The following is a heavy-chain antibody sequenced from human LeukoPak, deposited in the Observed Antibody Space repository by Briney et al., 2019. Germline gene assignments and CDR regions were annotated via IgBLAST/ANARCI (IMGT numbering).Heavy chain of an antibody. CDR2: INPNDGDT. J-gene: IGHJ4*02. CDR1: GYTFTDYY. V-gene: IGHV1-2*02. CDR3: ARANFLYCSSSTCLFDY. Sequence: GASVKVSCKASGYTFTDYYMHWVRQAPGQGFEWMGWINPNDGDTNYAQKFQGRVTMTRGTSISTAHMEVRRLRSDDTPVYYCARANFLYCSSSTCLFDYWGQGTLVTVSS. D-gene: IGHD2-2*01.